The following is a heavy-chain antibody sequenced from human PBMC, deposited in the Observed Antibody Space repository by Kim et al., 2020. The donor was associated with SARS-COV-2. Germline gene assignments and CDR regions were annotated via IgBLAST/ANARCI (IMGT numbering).Heavy chain of an antibody. D-gene: IGHD3-9*01. V-gene: IGHV4-34*01. CDR1: GGSFSGYY. Sequence: SETLSLTCAVYGGSFSGYYWSWIRQPPGKGLEWIGEINHSGSTNYNPSLKSRVTISVDTSKNQFSLKLSSVTAADTAVYYCARGIRYFDWLLSPEYFFDYWGQGTLVTVSS. CDR2: INHSGST. CDR3: ARGIRYFDWLLSPEYFFDY. J-gene: IGHJ4*02.